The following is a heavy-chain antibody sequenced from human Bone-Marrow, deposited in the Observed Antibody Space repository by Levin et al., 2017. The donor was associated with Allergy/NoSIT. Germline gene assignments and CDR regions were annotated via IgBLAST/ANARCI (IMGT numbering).Heavy chain of an antibody. CDR1: GGSISSGDYY. D-gene: IGHD3-16*02. CDR2: IYYSGST. J-gene: IGHJ3*02. Sequence: LRLSCTVSGGSISSGDYYWSWIRQPPGKGLEWIGYIYYSGSTYYNPSLKSRVTISVDTSKNQFSLKLSSVTAADTAVYYCARVPIGGVIVWSWAFDIWGQGTMVTVSS. CDR3: ARVPIGGVIVWSWAFDI. V-gene: IGHV4-30-4*01.